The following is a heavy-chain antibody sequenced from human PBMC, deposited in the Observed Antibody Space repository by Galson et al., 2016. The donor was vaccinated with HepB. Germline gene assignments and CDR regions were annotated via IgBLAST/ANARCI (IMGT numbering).Heavy chain of an antibody. Sequence: TLSLTCTVSGGAISSESYYWNWVRQHPGKDLEWIGYISYSGATYYNPSLKSRVSISVDTSENQFSLKMTSVTAADTAVYYCARVFGELLEYSPLDYWGQGTLVTVSS. V-gene: IGHV4-31*03. CDR3: ARVFGELLEYSPLDY. D-gene: IGHD3-10*02. CDR2: ISYSGAT. J-gene: IGHJ4*02. CDR1: GGAISSESYY.